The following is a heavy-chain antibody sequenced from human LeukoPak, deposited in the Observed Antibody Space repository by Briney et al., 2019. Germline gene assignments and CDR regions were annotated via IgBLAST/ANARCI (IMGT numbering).Heavy chain of an antibody. Sequence: GGSLRLSCAASRFTFSNYWMSWVRQAPGEGLEWVANINQDGSVKYCVDSIKGRFTISRDNAKNSVFLQMNSLRADDTAVYYCARIGYSSSSLDYWGQGTLVTVSS. V-gene: IGHV3-7*01. CDR1: RFTFSNYW. D-gene: IGHD6-6*01. CDR2: INQDGSVK. CDR3: ARIGYSSSSLDY. J-gene: IGHJ4*02.